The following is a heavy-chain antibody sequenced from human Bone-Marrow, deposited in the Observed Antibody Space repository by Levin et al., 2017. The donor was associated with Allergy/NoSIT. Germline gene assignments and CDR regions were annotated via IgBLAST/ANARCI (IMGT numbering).Heavy chain of an antibody. D-gene: IGHD1-26*01. Sequence: RASVKVSCKTSGYTFTALHVHWVRQAPGQGLEWMGRINPNSGATDYARKFQGRVNMTRDMSNRTVYLELATLRSDDTAVFFCVRRGGGTWDLDYWGQGTLVTVSS. J-gene: IGHJ4*02. V-gene: IGHV1-2*06. CDR2: INPNSGAT. CDR1: GYTFTALH. CDR3: VRRGGGTWDLDY.